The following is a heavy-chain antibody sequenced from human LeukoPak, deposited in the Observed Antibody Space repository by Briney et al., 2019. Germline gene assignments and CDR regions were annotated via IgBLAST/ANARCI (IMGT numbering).Heavy chain of an antibody. D-gene: IGHD3-3*01. CDR1: GFTFRTYW. CDR3: ARAYYDFWSGYYWATPIDY. CDR2: IKDDGSDK. V-gene: IGHV3-7*01. J-gene: IGHJ4*02. Sequence: GGSLRLSCAASGFTFRTYWMSWVRQAPGKGLEWVANIKDDGSDKYYVDSVMGRFTISRDNAKNSLYLQMNSLRAEDTAVYYCARAYYDFWSGYYWATPIDYWGQGTLVTVSS.